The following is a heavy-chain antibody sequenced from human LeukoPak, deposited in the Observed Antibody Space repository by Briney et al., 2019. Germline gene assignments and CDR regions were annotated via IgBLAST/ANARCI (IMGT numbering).Heavy chain of an antibody. D-gene: IGHD3-3*02. CDR3: ARDHVGFLEWLPVDY. CDR2: ISAYNGNT. CDR1: GCTFTSYG. J-gene: IGHJ4*02. Sequence: GASVKASCKASGCTFTSYGISWVRQAPGQGLEWMGWISAYNGNTNYAQKLQGRVTMTTDTSTSTAYMELRSLRSDDTAVYYCARDHVGFLEWLPVDYWGQGTLVTVSS. V-gene: IGHV1-18*01.